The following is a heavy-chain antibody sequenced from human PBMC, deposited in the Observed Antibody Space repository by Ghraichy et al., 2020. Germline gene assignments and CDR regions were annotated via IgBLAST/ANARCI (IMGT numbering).Heavy chain of an antibody. J-gene: IGHJ3*02. V-gene: IGHV3-21*01. CDR2: ISSSSSYI. CDR3: AREGYSSSWTQMGDAFDI. CDR1: GFTFSSYS. D-gene: IGHD6-13*01. Sequence: AGSLRLSCAASGFTFSSYSMNWVRQAPGKGLEWVSSISSSSSYIYYADSVKGRFTISRDNAKNSLYLQMNSLRAEDTAVYYCAREGYSSSWTQMGDAFDIWGQGTMVTVSS.